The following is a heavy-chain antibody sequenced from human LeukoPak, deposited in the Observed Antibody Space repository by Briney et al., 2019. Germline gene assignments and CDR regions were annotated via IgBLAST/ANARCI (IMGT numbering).Heavy chain of an antibody. CDR3: ARHKAGGRYPLDY. CDR1: GGSISTYF. D-gene: IGHD1-26*01. V-gene: IGHV4-59*08. CDR2: IYYSGST. Sequence: SETLPHTFTVSGGSISTYFCSWIRQPPGKGLEWIGHIYYSGSTTYNPSLKSRVAISVDASKNQFSLKLSSVTAADTAVYYCARHKAGGRYPLDYWGQGTLVTVSS. J-gene: IGHJ4*02.